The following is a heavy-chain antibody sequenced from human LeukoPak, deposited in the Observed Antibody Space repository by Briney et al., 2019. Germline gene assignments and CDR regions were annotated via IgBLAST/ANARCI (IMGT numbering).Heavy chain of an antibody. V-gene: IGHV3-43*01. J-gene: IGHJ6*03. Sequence: GEPVTHSCAVSGFILGEQRVHCARQAPERGLEWVGHHIWEGSNADYAHSVWGRFFMSRDNSTNSPFLDITGRRVHDTSLYFCAIDRGIRQTGIYYFHMDVRGKGTRVTVSS. D-gene: IGHD1-1*01. CDR3: AIDRGIRQTGIYYFHMDV. CDR2: HIWEGSNA. CDR1: GFILGEQR.